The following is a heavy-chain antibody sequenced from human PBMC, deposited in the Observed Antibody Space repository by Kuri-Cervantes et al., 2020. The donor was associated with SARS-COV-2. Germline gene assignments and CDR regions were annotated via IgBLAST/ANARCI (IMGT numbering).Heavy chain of an antibody. J-gene: IGHJ6*02. CDR2: INPNSGGT. Sequence: ASVKVSCKASGYTFTGYFMHWVRQAPGKGLEWMGWINPNSGGTNYAKKFQGRVTMTRDTSISTVYMELSRLRSDDTAVYYCAEGPPYGMDVWGQGTTVTVSS. CDR3: AEGPPYGMDV. CDR1: GYTFTGYF. V-gene: IGHV1-2*02.